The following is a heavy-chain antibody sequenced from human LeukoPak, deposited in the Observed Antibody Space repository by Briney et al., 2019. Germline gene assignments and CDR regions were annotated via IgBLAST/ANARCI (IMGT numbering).Heavy chain of an antibody. V-gene: IGHV1-46*01. CDR1: GYTLPSYY. J-gene: IGHJ4*02. CDR2: INPSGGST. CDR3: AGVKYYYDSSGYQIDEFEC. D-gene: IGHD3-22*01. Sequence: GASVKVSCKASGYTLPSYYIHWVRQAPGQGLEWMGIINPSGGSTNYAQKFQGRVTMTRDTSTSTVYMELSSLRSEDTAVYYCAGVKYYYDSSGYQIDEFECWGQGTLVTVSS.